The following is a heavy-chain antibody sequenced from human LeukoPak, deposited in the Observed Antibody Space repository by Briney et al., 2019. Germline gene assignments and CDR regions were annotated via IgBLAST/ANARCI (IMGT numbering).Heavy chain of an antibody. Sequence: GGSLRLSCAASEFSVGSNYMTWVRQAPGKGLEWVSSISSSSSHIYYADSVKGRFTISRDNAKNSLYLQMNSLRAEDTAVYYCARVKEASAFDIWGQGTMITVSS. J-gene: IGHJ3*02. V-gene: IGHV3-21*01. CDR1: EFSVGSNY. D-gene: IGHD5-12*01. CDR2: ISSSSSHI. CDR3: ARVKEASAFDI.